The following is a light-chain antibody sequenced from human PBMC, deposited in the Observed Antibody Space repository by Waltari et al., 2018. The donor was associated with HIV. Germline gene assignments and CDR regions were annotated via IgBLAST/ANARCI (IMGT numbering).Light chain of an antibody. J-gene: IGLJ2*01. CDR3: VTWDDRLSACV. CDR2: DKN. V-gene: IGLV1-51*01. CDR1: SSNIGNCY. Sequence: QSVLTQPPSLSAAPAPRVTISCSGTSSNIGNCYVSWYQQLPGTAPKLVIYDKNKLPSGIPDRFSGSKSGTSATLGITGLHTGDEADYYCVTWDDRLSACVFGGGTKLTVL.